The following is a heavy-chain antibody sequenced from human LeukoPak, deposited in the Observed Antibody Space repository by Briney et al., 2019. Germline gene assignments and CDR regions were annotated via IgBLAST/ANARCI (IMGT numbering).Heavy chain of an antibody. J-gene: IGHJ5*02. CDR1: GITLSNYA. Sequence: GGSLRLSCAVSGITLSNYAMSWVRQAPGKGLEWVSGISGSGGATYYADSVKGRFTISRDNPKNTLYLQMNSLRAEDTAMYYCANDEGRAVAGTSVSWGQGTLVTVSA. V-gene: IGHV3-23*01. CDR2: ISGSGGAT. D-gene: IGHD6-19*01. CDR3: ANDEGRAVAGTSVS.